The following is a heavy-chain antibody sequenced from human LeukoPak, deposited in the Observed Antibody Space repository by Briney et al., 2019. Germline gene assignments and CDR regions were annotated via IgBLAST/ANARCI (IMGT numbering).Heavy chain of an antibody. D-gene: IGHD4-17*01. CDR3: AKATDYYGVYLYFDY. Sequence: GGSLRLSCAASGLTFSSYAMSWGRQAPAKGLEWVSAISGGGGRTYYADSVKGRFTISRDNTNNTLYLQMNSLRAEDTAVYYCAKATDYYGVYLYFDYWGQGTLVTVSS. CDR2: ISGGGGRT. CDR1: GLTFSSYA. V-gene: IGHV3-23*01. J-gene: IGHJ4*02.